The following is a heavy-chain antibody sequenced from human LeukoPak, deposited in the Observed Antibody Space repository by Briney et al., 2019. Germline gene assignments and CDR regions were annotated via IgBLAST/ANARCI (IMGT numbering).Heavy chain of an antibody. J-gene: IGHJ4*02. CDR2: FDPEDGET. D-gene: IGHD3-9*01. V-gene: IGHV1-24*01. Sequence: ASVKVSCKVSGYTHTELSMHWVRQAPGKGLEWMGGFDPEDGETIYAQKFQGRVTMIEDTSTDTAYMELSSLRSEDTAVYYCATLDARAHPNWGQGTLVTVSS. CDR1: GYTHTELS. CDR3: ATLDARAHPN.